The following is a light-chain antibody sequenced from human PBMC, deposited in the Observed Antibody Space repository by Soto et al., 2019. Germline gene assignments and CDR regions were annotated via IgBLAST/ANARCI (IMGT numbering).Light chain of an antibody. Sequence: QSALTQPASVSGSPGQSITLSCTGTSSDVGGYNYVSWYQQHPGKAPKLLIYDVTNRPSVVSNRFSGSKSGNTASLTISGLQAGDESDYYCNSYTSSSNLVLGGGTKLTVL. V-gene: IGLV2-14*01. CDR3: NSYTSSSNLV. CDR1: SSDVGGYNY. J-gene: IGLJ3*02. CDR2: DVT.